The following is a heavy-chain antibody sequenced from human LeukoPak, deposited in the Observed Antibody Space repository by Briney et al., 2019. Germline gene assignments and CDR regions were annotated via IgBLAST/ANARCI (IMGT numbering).Heavy chain of an antibody. V-gene: IGHV1-46*01. J-gene: IGHJ4*02. CDR2: INPSGGRT. D-gene: IGHD3-10*01. Sequence: GASVKVSCKASGYTFSNYYMHWVRQAPGQGLEWMGIINPSGGRTTYAQKFQGRVTMTRDTSISTAYMELSRLRSDDTAVYYCARERYGSGSYPFDYWGQGTLVTVSS. CDR3: ARERYGSGSYPFDY. CDR1: GYTFSNYY.